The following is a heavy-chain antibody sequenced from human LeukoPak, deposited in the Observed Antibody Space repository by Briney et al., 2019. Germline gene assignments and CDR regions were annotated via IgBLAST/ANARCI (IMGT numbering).Heavy chain of an antibody. V-gene: IGHV3-48*01. CDR3: ARERKYYYMDL. D-gene: IGHD2/OR15-2a*01. Sequence: QAGGSLTLFCVGSAFYFSNFNMIWLRLAPGKGPEYIAHISNTASATYYIDSVRGRFHITRDNARNSRYLQMDSLRAEDTAVYYWARERKYYYMDLWGKGTTVTVS. CDR1: AFYFSNFN. J-gene: IGHJ6*03. CDR2: ISNTASAT.